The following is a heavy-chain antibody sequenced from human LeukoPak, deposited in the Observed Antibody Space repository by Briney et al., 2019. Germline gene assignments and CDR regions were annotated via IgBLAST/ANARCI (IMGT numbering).Heavy chain of an antibody. V-gene: IGHV3-30-3*01. CDR3: ARGSTSCYSPQCEAIKGDWFDP. CDR2: ISYDGSNK. J-gene: IGHJ5*02. Sequence: GGSLRLSCAASGFTFSSYAMHWVRQAPGKGLEWVAVISYDGSNKYYADSVKGRFTISRDNSKNTLYLQMNSLRAEDTAVYYCARGSTSCYSPQCEAIKGDWFDPWGQGTLVTVSS. CDR1: GFTFSSYA. D-gene: IGHD2-2*01.